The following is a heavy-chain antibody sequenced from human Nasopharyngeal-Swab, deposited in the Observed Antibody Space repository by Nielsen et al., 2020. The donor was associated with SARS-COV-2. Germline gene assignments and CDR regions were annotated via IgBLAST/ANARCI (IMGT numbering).Heavy chain of an antibody. J-gene: IGHJ4*02. CDR1: GGSISSSSYY. CDR2: IYYSGST. CDR3: ARAGAVAGTRGQVRLGY. Sequence: SETLSLTCTVSGGSISSSSYYWGWIRQPPGKGLEWIGSIYYSGSTYYNPSLKSRVTISVDTSKNQFSLKLSSVTAADTAVYYCARAGAVAGTRGQVRLGYWGQGTLVTVSS. D-gene: IGHD6-19*01. V-gene: IGHV4-39*07.